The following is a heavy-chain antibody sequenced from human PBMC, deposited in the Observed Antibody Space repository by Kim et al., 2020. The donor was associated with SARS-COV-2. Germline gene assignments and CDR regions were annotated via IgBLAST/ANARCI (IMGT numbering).Heavy chain of an antibody. D-gene: IGHD7-27*01. V-gene: IGHV5-10-1*01. J-gene: IGHJ6*02. Sequence: SYTNYSPSFQGNVTISADKSISTAYLQWSSLKASDTAMYYCARWGYGMDVWGQGTTVTVSS. CDR2: SYT. CDR3: ARWGYGMDV.